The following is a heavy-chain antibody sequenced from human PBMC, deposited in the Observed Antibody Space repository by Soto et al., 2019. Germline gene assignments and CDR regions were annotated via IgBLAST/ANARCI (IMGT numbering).Heavy chain of an antibody. J-gene: IGHJ6*02. D-gene: IGHD1-1*01. CDR3: AKDSGSLTTHYYYYGMDV. CDR1: GFTFSSYA. CDR2: ISGSGGST. Sequence: GESLKISCAASGFTFSSYAMSWVRQAPGKGLEWVSAISGSGGSTYYADSVKGRFTISRDNSKNTLYLQMNSLRAEDTAVYYCAKDSGSLTTHYYYYGMDVWGQGTTVTVSS. V-gene: IGHV3-23*01.